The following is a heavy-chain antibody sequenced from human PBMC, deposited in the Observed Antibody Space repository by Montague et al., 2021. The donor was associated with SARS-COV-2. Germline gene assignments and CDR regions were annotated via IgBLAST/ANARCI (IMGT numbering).Heavy chain of an antibody. J-gene: IGHJ3*01. CDR2: IYHSEST. CDR3: AIGYRRITIFGVVIYDAFDC. CDR1: GGSISSSNW. Sequence: SETLSLTCAVSGGSISSSNWWSWVRQPPGKGLEWIGEIYHSESTNYNPSPKSRVTISVDKSKNQFSLKLSSVTAADTAVYYCAIGYRRITIFGVVIYDAFDCRGQGTMVTDSS. V-gene: IGHV4-4*02. D-gene: IGHD3-3*01.